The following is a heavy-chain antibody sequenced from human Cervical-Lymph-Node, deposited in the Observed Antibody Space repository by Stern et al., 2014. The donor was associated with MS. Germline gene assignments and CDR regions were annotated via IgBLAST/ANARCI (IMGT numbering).Heavy chain of an antibody. CDR2: INPGDSDT. V-gene: IGHV5-51*01. CDR1: GYSFTSYW. CDR3: ARRHCSSRRCGWFDP. D-gene: IGHD2-2*01. Sequence: EVQLVESGAEVKKPGESLKISCKGSGYSFTSYWIGWVRQMPGKGLEWMGIINPGDSDTRYSPYFQGQVTISADKSISTAYLQWSSLKASDTAMYYCARRHCSSRRCGWFDPWGQGTLVTVSS. J-gene: IGHJ5*02.